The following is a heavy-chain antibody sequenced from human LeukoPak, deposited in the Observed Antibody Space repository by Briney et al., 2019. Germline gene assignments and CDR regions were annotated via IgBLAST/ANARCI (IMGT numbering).Heavy chain of an antibody. V-gene: IGHV3-48*02. Sequence: GGSLRLSCAASGFTFSSYSMSWVRQAPGKGLEWVSYISRSSSATYYADSVKGRFTISRDDGKNSLYLQMNSLRDGDTAVYFCARDSGTYSTQYWGQGTLVTVSS. D-gene: IGHD1-26*01. CDR2: ISRSSSAT. CDR3: ARDSGTYSTQY. CDR1: GFTFSSYS. J-gene: IGHJ4*02.